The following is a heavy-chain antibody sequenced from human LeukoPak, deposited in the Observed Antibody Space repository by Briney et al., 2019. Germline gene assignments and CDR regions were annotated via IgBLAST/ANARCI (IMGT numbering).Heavy chain of an antibody. Sequence: SETLSLTCPVSGGSISSYDWSWIRQPAGKGLEWIGRIYTSGSTNYNPSLKSGVTMSVDTSKNHFSLKLSSVTAADTAMYYCAREGYSYGYYFDYWGQGTLVTVSS. V-gene: IGHV4-4*07. J-gene: IGHJ4*02. D-gene: IGHD5-18*01. CDR1: GGSISSYD. CDR3: AREGYSYGYYFDY. CDR2: IYTSGST.